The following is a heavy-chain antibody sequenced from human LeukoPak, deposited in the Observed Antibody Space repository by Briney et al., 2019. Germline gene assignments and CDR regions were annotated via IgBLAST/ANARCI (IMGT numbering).Heavy chain of an antibody. D-gene: IGHD3-9*01. CDR3: AKGWYDILTGFFDY. V-gene: IGHV3-9*03. CDR1: GFTFDDYA. Sequence: PGGSLRLSCAAAGFTFDDYAMHWVRHAPGKGLEWVSGISWNSGSIGYADSVKGRFTISRDNDKNSLYLQMNSLRAEDMALYYCAKGWYDILTGFFDYWGRGTLVTVSS. CDR2: ISWNSGSI. J-gene: IGHJ4*02.